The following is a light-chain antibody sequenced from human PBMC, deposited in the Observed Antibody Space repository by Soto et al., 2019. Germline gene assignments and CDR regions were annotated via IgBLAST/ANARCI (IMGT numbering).Light chain of an antibody. Sequence: EIVLTQSPAILSLSPGEKATLSCRASQSVSGSLGWYQQKPGQAPRLIIYDASVRATGIPARFSGSGSGTDFALTISRLEPADFALYWCQHYDGSPPWAFGPGTKVE. J-gene: IGKJ1*01. CDR3: QHYDGSPPWA. V-gene: IGKV3-20*01. CDR2: DAS. CDR1: QSVSGS.